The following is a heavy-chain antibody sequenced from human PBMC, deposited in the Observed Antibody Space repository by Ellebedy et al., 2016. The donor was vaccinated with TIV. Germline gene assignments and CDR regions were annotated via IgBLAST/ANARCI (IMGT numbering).Heavy chain of an antibody. CDR2: IIPIFGTA. J-gene: IGHJ6*02. Sequence: ASVKVSCKASGGTFSNFAISWVRQAPGQGLEWMGGIIPIFGTANYAQKFQGRVTITADESTITAYMELSSLRSEDTAVYYCARDCRPIFGVVIIHGYYYYGMDVWGQGTTVTVSS. CDR1: GGTFSNFA. V-gene: IGHV1-69*13. D-gene: IGHD3-3*02. CDR3: ARDCRPIFGVVIIHGYYYYGMDV.